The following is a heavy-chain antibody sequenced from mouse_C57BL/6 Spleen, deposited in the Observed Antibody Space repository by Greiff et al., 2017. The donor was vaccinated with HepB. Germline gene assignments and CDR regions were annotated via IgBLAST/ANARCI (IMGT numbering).Heavy chain of an antibody. J-gene: IGHJ4*01. Sequence: VKLMESGPGLVAPSQSLSITCTVSGFSLTSYAISWVRQPPGKGLEWLGVIWTGGGTNYNSALKSRLSISKDNSKSQVFLKMNSLQTDDTARYYCAREDYDDGYAMDYWGQGTSVTVSS. CDR1: GFSLTSYA. CDR3: AREDYDDGYAMDY. D-gene: IGHD2-4*01. CDR2: IWTGGGT. V-gene: IGHV2-9-1*01.